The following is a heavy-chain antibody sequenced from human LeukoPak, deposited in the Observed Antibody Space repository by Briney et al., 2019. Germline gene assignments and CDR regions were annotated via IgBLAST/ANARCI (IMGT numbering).Heavy chain of an antibody. CDR1: GFIFGSYP. CDR3: ARDSSHYLGSSDY. Sequence: PGGSLRLSCVVSGFIFGSYPMSWVRQAPGKGLEWVSVISETGDVTHYADSMKGRFTISRDNIKNTLNLQMNSLRAEDTAIYYCARDSSHYLGSSDYWGQGTLVTVSS. J-gene: IGHJ4*02. CDR2: ISETGDVT. V-gene: IGHV3-23*01. D-gene: IGHD6-6*01.